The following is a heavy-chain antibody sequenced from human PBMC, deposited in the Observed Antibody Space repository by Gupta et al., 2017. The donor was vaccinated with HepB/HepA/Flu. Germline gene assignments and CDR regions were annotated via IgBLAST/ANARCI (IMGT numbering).Heavy chain of an antibody. J-gene: IGHJ6*03. V-gene: IGHV3-21*01. CDR3: ARVYCSSTSCYWIGYYYYYMDV. D-gene: IGHD2-2*01. Sequence: EVQLVESGGGLVKPGGSLRLSCAASGFTFSSYSMNWVRQAPGKGLEWVPSISSSSSYIYYADSVKGRFTISRDNAKNSLYLQMNSLRAEDTAVYYCARVYCSSTSCYWIGYYYYYMDVWGKGTTVTVSS. CDR2: ISSSSSYI. CDR1: GFTFSSYS.